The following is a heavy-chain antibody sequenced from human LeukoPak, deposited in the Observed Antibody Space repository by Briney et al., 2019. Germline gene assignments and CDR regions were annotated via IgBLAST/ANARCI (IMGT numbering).Heavy chain of an antibody. V-gene: IGHV4-34*01. J-gene: IGHJ4*02. Sequence: SETLSLTCAVYGGSFGGYYYSWIRQPPGKGLEWIGEINHSGSTNYNPSLKSRVTISVDTSKNQFSLKLSSVTAADTAVYYCARDSDSSGWSRGSFDYWGQGILVTVSS. D-gene: IGHD6-13*01. CDR1: GGSFGGYY. CDR2: INHSGST. CDR3: ARDSDSSGWSRGSFDY.